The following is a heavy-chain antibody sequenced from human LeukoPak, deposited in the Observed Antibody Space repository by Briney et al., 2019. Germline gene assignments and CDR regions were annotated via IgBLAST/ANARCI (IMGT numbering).Heavy chain of an antibody. D-gene: IGHD4-17*01. J-gene: IGHJ5*02. CDR3: ARSIYGDYGWFDP. V-gene: IGHV1-69*06. CDR2: IIPIFGTA. Sequence: ASVKVSCKASGGTFSSYAISWERQAPGQGLEWMGGIIPIFGTANYAQKFQGRVTITADKSTSTAYMELSSLRSEDTAVYYCARSIYGDYGWFDPWGQGTLVTASS. CDR1: GGTFSSYA.